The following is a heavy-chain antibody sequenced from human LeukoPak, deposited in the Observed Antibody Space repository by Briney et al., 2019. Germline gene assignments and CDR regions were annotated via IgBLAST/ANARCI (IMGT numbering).Heavy chain of an antibody. V-gene: IGHV1-2*02. Sequence: ASVKVSCKASGYTFTGQYIHGGRQAPGQRREWMGWINPNSGGTNYAQNFPGRVTITRDTSISTAYMEVSSLRSDDTAVYYCARSYRYDSSGYYGAKWGQGTLVTVSS. D-gene: IGHD3-22*01. CDR3: ARSYRYDSSGYYGAK. J-gene: IGHJ4*02. CDR1: GYTFTGQY. CDR2: INPNSGGT.